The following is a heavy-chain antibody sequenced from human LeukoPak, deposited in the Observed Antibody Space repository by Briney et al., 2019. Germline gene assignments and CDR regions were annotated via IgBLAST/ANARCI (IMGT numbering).Heavy chain of an antibody. D-gene: IGHD5-24*01. V-gene: IGHV4-39*01. J-gene: IGHJ6*02. CDR3: ARFPIRKRAMDV. Sequence: PSETLSLTCSVSGDSIRGGDAYWGWIRQSPLKGLEWIANIYYVGSPHYNPSLNSRRVTMSVDTAKNQFSLTLTSVTAADTAVYYCARFPIRKRAMDVWGQGTTVTVSS. CDR2: IYYVGSP. CDR1: GDSIRGGDAY.